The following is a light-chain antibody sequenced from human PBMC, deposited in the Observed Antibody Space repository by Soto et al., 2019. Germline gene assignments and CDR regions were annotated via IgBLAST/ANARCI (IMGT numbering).Light chain of an antibody. CDR2: GAS. J-gene: IGKJ2*01. CDR3: QQYGSPPGPMYT. CDR1: QSVSSSY. Sequence: EIVLTQSPGTLSLSPGERATLSCRASQSVSSSYLAWYQQKPGQAPRLLIYGASSRATGIPDRFSGSGSGTDFTLTISRLEPEDFAVYYCQQYGSPPGPMYTFGQGTKLEIK. V-gene: IGKV3-20*01.